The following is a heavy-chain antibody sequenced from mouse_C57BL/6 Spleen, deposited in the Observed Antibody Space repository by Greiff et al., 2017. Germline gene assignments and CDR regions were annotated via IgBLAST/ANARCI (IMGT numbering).Heavy chain of an antibody. J-gene: IGHJ1*03. Sequence: VQLQQSGAELAKPGASVKLSCKASGYTFTSYWMHWVKQRPGQGLEWIGYINPSSGYTKYNQKFKDKATLTADKSSSTAYMQLSSLTYEDSAVYYCASHYYDYDVYFDVWGTGTTVTVSS. D-gene: IGHD2-4*01. CDR3: ASHYYDYDVYFDV. CDR1: GYTFTSYW. CDR2: INPSSGYT. V-gene: IGHV1-7*01.